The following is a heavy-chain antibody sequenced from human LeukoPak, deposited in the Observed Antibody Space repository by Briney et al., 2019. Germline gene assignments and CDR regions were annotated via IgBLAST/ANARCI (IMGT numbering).Heavy chain of an antibody. V-gene: IGHV3-21*01. Sequence: GGSLRLSCVASAFTFSSYSMNWVRQAPGKGLEWVSFISSSRSYIYYADSVKGRFTISRDNAKNSLYLQMNSLRAEDTAVYYCARFIAAPYYFDYWGRGTLVTVSS. J-gene: IGHJ4*02. D-gene: IGHD6-13*01. CDR2: ISSSRSYI. CDR1: AFTFSSYS. CDR3: ARFIAAPYYFDY.